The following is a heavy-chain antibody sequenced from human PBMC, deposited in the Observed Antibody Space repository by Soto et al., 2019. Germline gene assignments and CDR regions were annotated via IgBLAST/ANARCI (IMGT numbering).Heavy chain of an antibody. CDR2: ISYDGSNK. CDR1: GFTFSSYA. J-gene: IGHJ5*02. Sequence: QVQLVESGGGVVQPGRSLRLSCAASGFTFSSYAMHWVRQAPGKGLEWVAVISYDGSNKYYADSVKGRFTISRDNSKNTLYLQMNSLIAEDTAVYYCAREAHPWGQGTLVTVSS. V-gene: IGHV3-30-3*01. CDR3: AREAHP.